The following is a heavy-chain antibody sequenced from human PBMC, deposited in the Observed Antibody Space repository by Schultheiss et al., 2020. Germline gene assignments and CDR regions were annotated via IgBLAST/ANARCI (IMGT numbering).Heavy chain of an antibody. V-gene: IGHV3-30*19. D-gene: IGHD6-13*01. Sequence: GGSLRLSCAASGFTFSSYGMHWVRQAPGKGPEWVAVISFDGNNKDFADSVKGRFTISRDNSKNTLYLQMNSLRAEDTAVYYCASIAAVTAYWGQGTLVTVSS. CDR1: GFTFSSYG. CDR2: ISFDGNNK. J-gene: IGHJ4*02. CDR3: ASIAAVTAY.